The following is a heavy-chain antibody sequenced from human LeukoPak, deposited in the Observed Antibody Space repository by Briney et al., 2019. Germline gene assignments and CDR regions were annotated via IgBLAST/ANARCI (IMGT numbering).Heavy chain of an antibody. V-gene: IGHV3-21*01. CDR1: GFTFSSYS. J-gene: IGHJ6*03. CDR3: ARAGYSYGGDYYYMDV. Sequence: GGSLRLSCAASGFTFSSYSMNWVRQAPGKGLEWVSSISSRSSYIYYADSVKGRFTISRDNAKNSLYLQMNSLRGEDTAVYYCARAGYSYGGDYYYMDVWGKGTTVTVSS. D-gene: IGHD5-18*01. CDR2: ISSRSSYI.